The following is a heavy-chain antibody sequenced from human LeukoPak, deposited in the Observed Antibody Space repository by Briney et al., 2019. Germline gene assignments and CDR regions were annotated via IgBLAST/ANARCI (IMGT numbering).Heavy chain of an antibody. Sequence: PGGSLRLSCAASGFTFSSYAMSWVRQAPGKGLEWVAVISYDGSNKYYADSVKGRFTISRDNSKNTLYLQMNSLRAEDTAVYYCAKEAGSWYAVDYWGQGTLVTVSS. CDR1: GFTFSSYA. CDR3: AKEAGSWYAVDY. J-gene: IGHJ4*02. D-gene: IGHD6-13*01. CDR2: ISYDGSNK. V-gene: IGHV3-30*18.